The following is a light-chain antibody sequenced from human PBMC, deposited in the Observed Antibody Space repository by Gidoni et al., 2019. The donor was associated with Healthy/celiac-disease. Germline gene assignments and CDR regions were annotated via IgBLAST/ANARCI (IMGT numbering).Light chain of an antibody. CDR2: DAS. J-gene: IGKJ2*01. Sequence: PGERATLSCRASQSVSSYLAWYQQKPGQAPRLLIYDASNRATGIPARFSGSGSGTAFTLTISSLEPEDFAVYYCQQRSNWPPYTFGQGTKLEIK. CDR3: QQRSNWPPYT. CDR1: QSVSSY. V-gene: IGKV3-11*01.